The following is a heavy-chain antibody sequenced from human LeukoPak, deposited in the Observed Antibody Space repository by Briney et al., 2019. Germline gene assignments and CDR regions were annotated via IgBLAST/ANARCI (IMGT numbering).Heavy chain of an antibody. Sequence: ASVKVSCKASGYTFTSYGISWVRQAPGQGLEWMGWISAYNGNTNYAQKLQGRVTMTTDTSTSTAYMELRSLRSDDTAVYYCASNGPGMAVAAPDAFDIWGQGTMVTVSS. V-gene: IGHV1-18*01. CDR2: ISAYNGNT. J-gene: IGHJ3*02. CDR3: ASNGPGMAVAAPDAFDI. CDR1: GYTFTSYG. D-gene: IGHD6-19*01.